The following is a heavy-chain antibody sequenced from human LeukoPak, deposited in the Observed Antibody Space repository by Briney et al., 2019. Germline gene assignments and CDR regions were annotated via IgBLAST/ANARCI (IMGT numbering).Heavy chain of an antibody. V-gene: IGHV1-18*01. CDR2: ISAYNGNT. CDR1: GYTFTSYG. J-gene: IGHJ4*02. Sequence: AAVKVSCKGSGYTFTSYGISWVGQAPGQGGEWMGWISAYNGNTNYAQKLQGRVTITTETSTTTAYMELRSLRSDDTAVYYCARDPGLVATLHFDYWGQGTLVTVSS. D-gene: IGHD5-12*01. CDR3: ARDPGLVATLHFDY.